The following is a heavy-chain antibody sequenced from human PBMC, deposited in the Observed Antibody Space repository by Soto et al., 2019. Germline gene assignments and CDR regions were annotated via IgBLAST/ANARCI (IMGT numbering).Heavy chain of an antibody. J-gene: IGHJ3*02. Sequence: EVQLLESGGNLVQPGGSLRLSCGVSGFTFSSYSMIWVRQAPGKGLEWVSVISATGDNTFYADSVKGRFTISRDNSKNTVYLQMGSLRAEDTAVYFCAKTRPTGGGGSSSGAFDIWGQGTMVTVSS. CDR1: GFTFSSYS. CDR3: AKTRPTGGGGSSSGAFDI. V-gene: IGHV3-23*01. CDR2: ISATGDNT. D-gene: IGHD6-6*01.